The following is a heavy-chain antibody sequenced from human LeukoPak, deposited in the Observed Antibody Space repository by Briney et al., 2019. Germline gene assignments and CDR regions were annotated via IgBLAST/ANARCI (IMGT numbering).Heavy chain of an antibody. J-gene: IGHJ3*02. CDR2: INHSGST. Sequence: PSETLYLTCAVYGGSFSGYYWSWIRQPPGNGPDWIGAINHSGSTNYNPSLKSRVTISVDTSKNQFSLKLSSVTAADTAVYYCARERPPYYYGSGSYRAFDIWGQGTMVTVSS. V-gene: IGHV4-34*01. CDR1: GGSFSGYY. CDR3: ARERPPYYYGSGSYRAFDI. D-gene: IGHD3-10*01.